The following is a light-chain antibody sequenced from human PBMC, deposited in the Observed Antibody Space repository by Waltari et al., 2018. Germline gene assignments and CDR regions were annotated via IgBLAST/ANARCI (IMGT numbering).Light chain of an antibody. CDR2: KTS. CDR1: QSISRN. V-gene: IGKV1-5*03. CDR3: QQYYSYPWT. Sequence: DIQMTQSPYTLSASVGDRVTITCRASQSISRNSAWYQQKPGKAPKLLIYKTSSLESGVPSRFSGSGSETEFTLTISSLQPDDLATYYCQQYYSYPWTFGQGTKVEIK. J-gene: IGKJ1*01.